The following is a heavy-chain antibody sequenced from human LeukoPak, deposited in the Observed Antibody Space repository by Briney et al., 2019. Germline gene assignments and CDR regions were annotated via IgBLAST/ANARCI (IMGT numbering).Heavy chain of an antibody. V-gene: IGHV1-18*01. CDR1: GYTFTSYG. J-gene: IGHJ4*02. D-gene: IGHD3-22*01. CDR3: ARANYYDSSGYSGY. Sequence: GASVKVSCKASGYTFTSYGISWVRQAPGQGLEWMGWISAYNGNTTYAQKLQGRVTMTTDTSTSTAYMELRSLRSDDTAVYYCARANYYDSSGYSGYWGQGTLVTVSS. CDR2: ISAYNGNT.